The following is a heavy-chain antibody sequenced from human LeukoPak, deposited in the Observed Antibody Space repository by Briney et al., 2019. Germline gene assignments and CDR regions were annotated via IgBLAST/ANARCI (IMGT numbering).Heavy chain of an antibody. CDR1: GFTFSTYS. Sequence: TGGSLRLSCAASGFTFSTYSMHWVRQAPGKGLEYVSAISSNGGGTYYANSVKGRFTVSRDNAKNSLYLQMDSLRAEDTAVYYCAELGITMIGGVWGKGTTVTISS. CDR2: ISSNGGGT. CDR3: AELGITMIGGV. V-gene: IGHV3-64*01. D-gene: IGHD3-10*02. J-gene: IGHJ6*04.